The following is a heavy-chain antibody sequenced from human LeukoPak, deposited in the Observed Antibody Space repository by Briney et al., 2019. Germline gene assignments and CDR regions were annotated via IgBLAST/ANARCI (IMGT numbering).Heavy chain of an antibody. CDR2: ISAYNGNT. CDR3: ARANGVQLWSEIDY. J-gene: IGHJ4*02. CDR1: GYTFTSYG. D-gene: IGHD5-18*01. Sequence: ASVKVSCKASGYTFTSYGISWVRQAPGQGLEWMGWISAYNGNTNYAQKLQGRVTMTTDTSTSTAYMELRSLRSDDTAVYYCARANGVQLWSEIDYWGQGTLVTASS. V-gene: IGHV1-18*01.